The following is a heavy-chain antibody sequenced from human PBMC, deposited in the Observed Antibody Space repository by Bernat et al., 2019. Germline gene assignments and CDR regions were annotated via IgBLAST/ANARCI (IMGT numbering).Heavy chain of an antibody. Sequence: QLQLQESGPGLVKPSETLSLTCTVSGGSISSSSYYWGWIRQPPGKGLEWIGSIYYSGSTYYNPSLKTRVTISVDTSKNQFSLKLSYVTAADTAVYYCAGHRIDRDDFWGGYRRMHFDYWGQGTLVTVSS. J-gene: IGHJ4*02. V-gene: IGHV4-39*01. CDR3: AGHRIDRDDFWGGYRRMHFDY. CDR2: IYYSGST. D-gene: IGHD3-3*01. CDR1: GGSISSSSYY.